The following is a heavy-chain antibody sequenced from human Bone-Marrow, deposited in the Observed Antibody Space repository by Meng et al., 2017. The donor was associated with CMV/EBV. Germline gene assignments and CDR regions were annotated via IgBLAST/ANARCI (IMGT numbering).Heavy chain of an antibody. CDR3: ASLPEVCGVGSCYDYYYYGMDV. D-gene: IGHD2-2*01. J-gene: IGHJ6*02. CDR1: GYTFTGYY. V-gene: IGHV1-2*02. Sequence: ASVKVSCKASGYTFTGYYMHWVRQAPGQGLEWMGWINPNSGGTNYAQKLQGRVTMTRDTSISTAYMELSRLRSDDTAVYYCASLPEVCGVGSCYDYYYYGMDVWGQGTTVTVSS. CDR2: INPNSGGT.